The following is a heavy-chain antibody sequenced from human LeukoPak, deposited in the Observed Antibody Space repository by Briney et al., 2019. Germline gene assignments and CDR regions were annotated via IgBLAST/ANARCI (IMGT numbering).Heavy chain of an antibody. J-gene: IGHJ4*02. V-gene: IGHV3-23*01. D-gene: IGHD3-22*01. CDR2: ITNNGASR. CDR3: AKGSSPVVSPTGDY. Sequence: PGRSLRLSCAASGFTFNNYGMTWVRQAPGKGLEWVSTITNNGASRYYADSVSGRFTISRDNSKNTLYLQMNSLRVEDTAIYYCAKGSSPVVSPTGDYWGQGTLATVSS. CDR1: GFTFNNYG.